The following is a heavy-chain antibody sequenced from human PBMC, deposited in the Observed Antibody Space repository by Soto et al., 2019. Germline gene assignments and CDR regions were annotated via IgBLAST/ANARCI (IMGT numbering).Heavy chain of an antibody. D-gene: IGHD4-4*01. CDR1: GYSFTDYW. V-gene: IGHV5-51*01. CDR2: IYPGDSQA. Sequence: PGESLKISCETSGYSFTDYWIGWVRQMPGKGLEWVGIIYPGDSQARYSPSFQGQVTMSADKSITAAYLQWSSLKASDTATYYCATGGDFSNYGWFDPWGQGTLVTVSS. J-gene: IGHJ5*02. CDR3: ATGGDFSNYGWFDP.